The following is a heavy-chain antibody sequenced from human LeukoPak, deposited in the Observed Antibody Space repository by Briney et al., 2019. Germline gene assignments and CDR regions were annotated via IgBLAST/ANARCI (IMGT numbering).Heavy chain of an antibody. CDR2: MNPNSGNT. CDR3: ARVIVGSGSYYPDVSYGDHENWFDP. Sequence: ASVKVSCKACGYTFTSYDINWVRQATGQGLEWMGWMNPNSGNTGYAQKFQGRVTMTRNTSISTAYMELSSLRSEDTAVYYCARVIVGSGSYYPDVSYGDHENWFDPWGQGTLVTVSS. V-gene: IGHV1-8*01. J-gene: IGHJ5*02. CDR1: GYTFTSYD. D-gene: IGHD3-10*01.